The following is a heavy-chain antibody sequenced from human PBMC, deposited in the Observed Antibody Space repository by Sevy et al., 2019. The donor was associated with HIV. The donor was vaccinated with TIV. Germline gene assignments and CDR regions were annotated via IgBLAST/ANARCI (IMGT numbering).Heavy chain of an antibody. Sequence: GGSLRLSCAVPGFTISGSAIHWVRQASGKGLEWVGRFRVKANGYATAYAASVKGRFTISRDDSKNTAYLQMNSLKTEDTAVYYISISRYGDKPYYFDYWGQGTLVTVSS. D-gene: IGHD4-17*01. J-gene: IGHJ4*02. CDR3: SISRYGDKPYYFDY. CDR1: GFTISGSA. CDR2: FRVKANGYAT. V-gene: IGHV3-73*01.